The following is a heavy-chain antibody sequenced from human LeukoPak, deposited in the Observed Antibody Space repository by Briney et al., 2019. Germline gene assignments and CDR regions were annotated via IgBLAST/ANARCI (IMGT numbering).Heavy chain of an antibody. Sequence: SVKVSCKASGGTFSSYAISWVRQAPGQGLEWMGGIIPIFGTANYAQKFQGRVTITADESTSAAYMELSSLRSEDTAVYYCARDAGYSSGWYYFAYWGQGTLVTVSS. V-gene: IGHV1-69*13. CDR3: ARDAGYSSGWYYFAY. D-gene: IGHD6-19*01. CDR2: IIPIFGTA. J-gene: IGHJ4*02. CDR1: GGTFSSYA.